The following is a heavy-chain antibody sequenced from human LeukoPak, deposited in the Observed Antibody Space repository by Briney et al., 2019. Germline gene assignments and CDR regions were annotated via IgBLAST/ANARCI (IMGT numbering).Heavy chain of an antibody. CDR2: ISYDGSNK. J-gene: IGHJ4*02. V-gene: IGHV3-30*18. D-gene: IGHD3-3*01. CDR1: GFTFSSYG. CDR3: AKDSFHDFWSGYGIDY. Sequence: AGGSLRLSCAASGFTFSSYGMHWVRQAPGRGLEWVAVISYDGSNKYYADSVKGRFTISRDNSKNTLYLQMNSLRAEDTAEYYCAKDSFHDFWSGYGIDYWGQGTLVTVSS.